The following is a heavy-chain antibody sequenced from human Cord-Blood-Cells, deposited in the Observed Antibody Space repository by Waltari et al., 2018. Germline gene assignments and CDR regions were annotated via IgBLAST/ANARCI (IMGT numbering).Heavy chain of an antibody. CDR2: SNHSGST. CDR3: ACPVGATSYYYGMDV. Sequence: QVQLQQWGAGLLKPSETLSLTCAVDGGSFSGYYWSWIRQTPGQGLEWNGESNHSGSTNYNPSLKSRVTISVDTSNNQFSLKLSSVTAADTAVYYCACPVGATSYYYGMDVWGQGTTVTVSS. J-gene: IGHJ6*02. D-gene: IGHD1-26*01. CDR1: GGSFSGYY. V-gene: IGHV4-34*01.